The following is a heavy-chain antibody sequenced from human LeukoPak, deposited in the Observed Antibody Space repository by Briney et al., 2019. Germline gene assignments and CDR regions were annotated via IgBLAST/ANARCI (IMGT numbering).Heavy chain of an antibody. V-gene: IGHV4-59*12. CDR2: IYYSGST. CDR3: ARETGFGETYFDY. J-gene: IGHJ4*02. CDR1: GDSISRYY. Sequence: SETLSLTCTVSGDSISRYYWSWIRQPPGKGLEWIGDIYYSGSTDYNPSLESRVTISVDTSKKQFSLKVNSVTAADTAVYYCARETGFGETYFDYWGQGTLVTVSS. D-gene: IGHD3-10*01.